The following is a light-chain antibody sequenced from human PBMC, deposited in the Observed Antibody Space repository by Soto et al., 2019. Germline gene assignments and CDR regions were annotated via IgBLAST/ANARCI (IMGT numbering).Light chain of an antibody. Sequence: QSVLTQSPSASASLGASVKLTCTLSSGHSSYAIAWQQQQPEKGPRYLMKIDSDGSHSKGVGSPDRFSGSSAGAERYLTVSSVQSEDEADYCCQTWGAGIVVFGGGTKLTVL. V-gene: IGLV4-69*01. CDR2: IDSDGSH. CDR3: QTWGAGIVV. J-gene: IGLJ2*01. CDR1: SGHSSYA.